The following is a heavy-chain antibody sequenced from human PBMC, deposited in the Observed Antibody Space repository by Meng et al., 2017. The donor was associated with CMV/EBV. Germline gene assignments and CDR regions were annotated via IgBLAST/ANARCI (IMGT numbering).Heavy chain of an antibody. CDR3: ARESVVVPAAIDNWFDP. J-gene: IGHJ5*02. D-gene: IGHD2-2*02. Sequence: QVQLQESGPGLVKPSETLSLTCTVSGGSISSYYWSWIRQPAGKGLEWIGRIYTSGSTNYNPSLKSRVTMSVDTSKNQFSLKLSSVTAADTAVYYCARESVVVPAAIDNWFDPWGQGTLVTVSS. CDR2: IYTSGST. V-gene: IGHV4-4*07. CDR1: GGSISSYY.